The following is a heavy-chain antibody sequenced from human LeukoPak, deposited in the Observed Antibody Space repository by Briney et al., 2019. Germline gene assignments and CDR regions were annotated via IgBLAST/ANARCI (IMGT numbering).Heavy chain of an antibody. CDR2: INHSGST. Sequence: SETLSLTCAVHGGSFSGYYWSWIRQPPGKGLEWIGEINHSGSTNYNPSLKSRVTISVDTSKNQSSLKLSSVTAADTAVYYCARGSLIDYWGQGTLVTVSS. V-gene: IGHV4-34*01. CDR1: GGSFSGYY. J-gene: IGHJ4*02. CDR3: ARGSLIDY.